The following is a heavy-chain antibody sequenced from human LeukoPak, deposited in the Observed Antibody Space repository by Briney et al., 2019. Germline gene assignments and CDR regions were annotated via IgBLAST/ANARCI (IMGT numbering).Heavy chain of an antibody. CDR2: ISIGGDT. J-gene: IGHJ4*02. CDR1: GFVVTANY. D-gene: IGHD2/OR15-2a*01. CDR3: ALLSGGTFDY. V-gene: IGHV3-53*01. Sequence: GGSLRLSCAGSGFVVTANYLAWARQAPGKGLEWVSTISIGGDTYYGDSVKGRSAISRDESTNTLSLHLDSLRVEDMGVYYCALLSGGTFDYWGQGTQVTVAS.